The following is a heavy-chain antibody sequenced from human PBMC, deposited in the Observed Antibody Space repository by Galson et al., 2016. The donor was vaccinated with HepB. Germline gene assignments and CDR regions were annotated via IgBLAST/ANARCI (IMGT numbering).Heavy chain of an antibody. J-gene: IGHJ5*02. D-gene: IGHD3-22*01. V-gene: IGHV5-51*01. CDR1: GYTFTTYW. CDR2: IYPEDSDI. CDR3: ARQSGYLSDFDA. Sequence: QSGAEVKKPGESLKISCQTFGYTFTTYWIAWLRQMPGKGLECMAIIYPEDSDIKYGPSFQGQVTISVDKSNRATFLQWYRLKASDTAMYYCARQSGYLSDFDAWGQGTLITVSS.